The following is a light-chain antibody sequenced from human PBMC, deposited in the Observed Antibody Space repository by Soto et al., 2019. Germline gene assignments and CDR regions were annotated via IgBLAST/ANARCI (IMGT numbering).Light chain of an antibody. CDR3: CSYTTSNTRQIV. CDR1: SSDVGGYNY. CDR2: DVS. J-gene: IGLJ1*01. Sequence: LTQPASVSGSPGQSITISCTGTSSDVGGYNYVSWYQQQPGKAPKFMIYDVSNRPSGVSNRFSGSKSGNTASLTISGLQAEDEADYYCCSYTTSNTRQIVLGTG. V-gene: IGLV2-14*01.